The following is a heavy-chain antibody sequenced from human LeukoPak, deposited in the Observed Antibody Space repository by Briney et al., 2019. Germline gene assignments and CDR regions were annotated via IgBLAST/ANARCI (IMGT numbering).Heavy chain of an antibody. CDR2: IYSGGST. CDR1: GFTFSSYA. Sequence: GGSLRLSCAASGFTFSSYAMSWVRQAPGKGLEWVSVIYSGGSTYYADSVKGRFTISRDNSKNTLYLQMNSLRAEDTAVYYCARGYYGDYWGQGTLVTVSS. CDR3: ARGYYGDY. J-gene: IGHJ4*02. D-gene: IGHD3-3*01. V-gene: IGHV3-53*01.